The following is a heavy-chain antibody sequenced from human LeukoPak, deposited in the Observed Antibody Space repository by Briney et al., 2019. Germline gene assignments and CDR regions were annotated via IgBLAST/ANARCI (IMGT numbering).Heavy chain of an antibody. J-gene: IGHJ3*02. CDR3: ARDGYSSSWRYAFDI. D-gene: IGHD6-13*01. Sequence: GGSLRLSCAASGFTFSSYSMSWVRQAPGKGLEWVSSISSSSSYIYYADSVKGRFTISRDNAKNSLYLQMNSLRAEDTAVYYCARDGYSSSWRYAFDIWGQGTMVTVSS. V-gene: IGHV3-21*01. CDR1: GFTFSSYS. CDR2: ISSSSSYI.